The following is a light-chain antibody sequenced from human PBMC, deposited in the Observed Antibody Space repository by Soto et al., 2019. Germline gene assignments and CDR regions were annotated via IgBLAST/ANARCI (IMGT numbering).Light chain of an antibody. J-gene: IGKJ1*01. Sequence: DIQMTQSPSTLSASVGDRVTITCRASQSISSWLAWYQQKPGKAPNLLIYEASTLQSGVPSRFSGSGSGTEFTLSVSSLQPEDFATYYCLQLDSYPRTFGQGTKVEVK. CDR3: LQLDSYPRT. CDR1: QSISSW. CDR2: EAS. V-gene: IGKV1-5*01.